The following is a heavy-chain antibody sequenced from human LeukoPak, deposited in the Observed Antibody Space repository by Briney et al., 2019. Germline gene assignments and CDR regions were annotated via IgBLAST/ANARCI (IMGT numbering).Heavy chain of an antibody. V-gene: IGHV3-30*18. D-gene: IGHD3-22*01. Sequence: GGSLRLSCAASGFTFSSYGMRWVRQAPGKGLEWVAVISYDGSNKYYADSVEGRFTISRDNSKNALYLQMNSLRAEDTAVYYCAKDSNYYDSTAFDIWGQGTMVTVAS. CDR3: AKDSNYYDSTAFDI. CDR1: GFTFSSYG. CDR2: ISYDGSNK. J-gene: IGHJ3*02.